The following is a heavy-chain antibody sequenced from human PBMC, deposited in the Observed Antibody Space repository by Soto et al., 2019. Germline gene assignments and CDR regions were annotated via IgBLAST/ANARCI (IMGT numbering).Heavy chain of an antibody. V-gene: IGHV4-59*01. Sequence: QVQLQESGPGLVKPSETLSLTCTVSDGSISSYYWNWIRQPPGKGLEWTGYIYYSGSTNYNPSLKSRVTISVDTSKNQFSLKMSSVTAADTAVYYCARAVGYSSGWFFNCDYWGQGALVTVSS. CDR1: DGSISSYY. CDR2: IYYSGST. J-gene: IGHJ4*02. CDR3: ARAVGYSSGWFFNCDY. D-gene: IGHD6-19*01.